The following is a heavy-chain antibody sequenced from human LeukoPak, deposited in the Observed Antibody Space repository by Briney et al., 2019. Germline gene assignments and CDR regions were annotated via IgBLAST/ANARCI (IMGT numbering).Heavy chain of an antibody. Sequence: SVKVSCKASGGTFSSYTISWVRQAPGQGLEWMGGIIPIFGTANYAQKFQGRVTITADESTSTAYMELSSLKSEDTAVYYCAREGIAAEGLFDYWGQGTLVTVSS. CDR3: AREGIAAEGLFDY. V-gene: IGHV1-69*13. CDR2: IIPIFGTA. CDR1: GGTFSSYT. D-gene: IGHD6-13*01. J-gene: IGHJ4*02.